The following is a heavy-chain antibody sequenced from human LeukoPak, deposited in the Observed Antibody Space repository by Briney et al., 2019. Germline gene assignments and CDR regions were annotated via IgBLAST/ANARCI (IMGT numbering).Heavy chain of an antibody. CDR1: GYTLTELS. CDR2: FDPEDGET. D-gene: IGHD5-18*01. Sequence: GASVKVSCKVSGYTLTELSMHWVRQAPGKGLEWMGGFDPEDGETIYAQKFQGRVTMTEDTSTDTAYMELSSLRSEDTAVYYCATAAPGRYGYGRFDYWGQGTLVTVSS. V-gene: IGHV1-24*01. CDR3: ATAAPGRYGYGRFDY. J-gene: IGHJ4*02.